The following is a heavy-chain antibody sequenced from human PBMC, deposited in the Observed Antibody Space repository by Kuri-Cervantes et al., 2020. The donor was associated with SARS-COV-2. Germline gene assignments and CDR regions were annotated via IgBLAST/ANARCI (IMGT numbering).Heavy chain of an antibody. CDR3: AKLASHSGFYYYYGMDV. Sequence: GESLKISCAASGFTFSSYGMHWVRQAPGKGLEWVAVISYDGSNKYYADSVTGRFTISRDYSKNTLYLQMHSLRAEDTAGYYCAKLASHSGFYYYYGMDVWGQGTTVTVSS. CDR1: GFTFSSYG. J-gene: IGHJ6*02. V-gene: IGHV3-30*18. CDR2: ISYDGSNK. D-gene: IGHD2-21*01.